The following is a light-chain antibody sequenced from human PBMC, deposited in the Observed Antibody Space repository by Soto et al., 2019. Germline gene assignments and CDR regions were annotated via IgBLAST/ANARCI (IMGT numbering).Light chain of an antibody. CDR2: DNN. V-gene: IGLV1-51*01. Sequence: QSVLKQPPSVSAAPGQKVTISCSGSSSNIGNNYVSWYQQLPGTAPKLLIYDNNKRPSGIPDRFSGSKSGTSATLGITGLQTGDEADYYCGTWDSSLSAVVFGGGTQLTVL. CDR1: SSNIGNNY. J-gene: IGLJ2*01. CDR3: GTWDSSLSAVV.